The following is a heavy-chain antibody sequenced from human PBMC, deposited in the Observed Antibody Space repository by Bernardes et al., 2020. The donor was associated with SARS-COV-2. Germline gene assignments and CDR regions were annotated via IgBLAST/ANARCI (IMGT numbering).Heavy chain of an antibody. Sequence: GGSLRLSCAASGFTFSSYSMNWVRQAPEKGLEWVSYISSSSSTIYYADSVKGRFTISRDNAKNSLYLQMNSLRAEDTAVYYCARVIINIVVVPAAKWYAFDIWGQGTMVTVSS. CDR3: ARVIINIVVVPAAKWYAFDI. J-gene: IGHJ3*02. CDR1: GFTFSSYS. V-gene: IGHV3-48*04. CDR2: ISSSSSTI. D-gene: IGHD2-2*01.